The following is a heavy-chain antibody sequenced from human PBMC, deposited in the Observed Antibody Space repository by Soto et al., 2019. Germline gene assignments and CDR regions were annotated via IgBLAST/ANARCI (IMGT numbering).Heavy chain of an antibody. CDR2: IYYSGSA. J-gene: IGHJ4*02. CDR1: GGSINVGGLY. V-gene: IGHV4-31*03. D-gene: IGHD2-15*01. Sequence: QVQLEESGPGLVRPSQTLSLTCSVSGGSINVGGLYWSWIRQYPGKGLEWIGYIYYSGSAYSNPSLKNRVTMSIDTSKNQYSLNLDTVTAAHTDVYFCARADKTWTYHYCGQGTLV. CDR3: ARADKTWTYHY.